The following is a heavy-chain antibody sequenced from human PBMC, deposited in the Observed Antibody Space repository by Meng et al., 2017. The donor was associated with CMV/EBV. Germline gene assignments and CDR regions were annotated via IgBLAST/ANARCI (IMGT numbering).Heavy chain of an antibody. V-gene: IGHV1-2*02. Sequence: ASVKVSCKASGYTFTGYYMHWVRQAPGQGLEWMGWINPNSGGTNYAQKFQGRVTMTRETSLSTAYMELSRLRSDDTAVYYCARGRKLRLGELSRFDYWGQGTLVTV. CDR3: ARGRKLRLGELSRFDY. CDR2: INPNSGGT. CDR1: GYTFTGYY. D-gene: IGHD3-16*02. J-gene: IGHJ4*02.